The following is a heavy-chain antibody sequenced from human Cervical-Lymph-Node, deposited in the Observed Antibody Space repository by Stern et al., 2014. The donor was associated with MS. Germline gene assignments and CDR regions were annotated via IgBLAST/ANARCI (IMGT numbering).Heavy chain of an antibody. CDR1: GFTFSSYG. CDR3: AKSLYCSGGSCYSPSYYYYYGMDV. V-gene: IGHV3-30*18. Sequence: DQLVESGGGVVQPGRSLRLSCAASGFTFSSYGMHWVRQAPGKGLEWVAVISYDGSNTYYADSVKGRFTISRDNSKNTLYLQMNSLRAEDTAVYYCAKSLYCSGGSCYSPSYYYYYGMDVWGQGTTVTVSS. J-gene: IGHJ6*02. CDR2: ISYDGSNT. D-gene: IGHD2-15*01.